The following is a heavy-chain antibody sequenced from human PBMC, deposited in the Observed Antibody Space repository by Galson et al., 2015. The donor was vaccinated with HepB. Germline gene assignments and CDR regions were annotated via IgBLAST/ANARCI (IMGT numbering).Heavy chain of an antibody. J-gene: IGHJ4*02. CDR2: IYWDDDK. D-gene: IGHD2-15*01. Sequence: PALVKPTQTLTLTCTFSGFSLSTSGVGVGWIRQPPGKALEWLALIYWDDDKRYSPSLKSRLTITKDTSKNQVVLTMTNMDPVDTATYYCAHSGSRYCSGGSSADACYFDYWGQGTLVTVSS. V-gene: IGHV2-5*02. CDR1: GFSLSTSGVG. CDR3: AHSGSRYCSGGSSADACYFDY.